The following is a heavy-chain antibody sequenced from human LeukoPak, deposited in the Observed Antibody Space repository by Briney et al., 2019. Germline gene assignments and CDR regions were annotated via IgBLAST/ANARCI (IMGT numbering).Heavy chain of an antibody. V-gene: IGHV3-48*04. CDR2: ISGSSSTV. Sequence: PGGSLRLSCAASGFILSPYNMNWVRQGPGKGLEWVSYISGSSSTVYYADSVKGRFTISRDNAENSVYLQMNSLRAEDTAVYCCARMTRYTFPAIDYWGQGTLVTVSS. J-gene: IGHJ4*02. CDR1: GFILSPYN. D-gene: IGHD5-18*01. CDR3: ARMTRYTFPAIDY.